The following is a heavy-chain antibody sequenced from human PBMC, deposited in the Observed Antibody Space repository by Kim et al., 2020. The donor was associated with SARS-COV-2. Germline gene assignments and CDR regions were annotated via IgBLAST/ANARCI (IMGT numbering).Heavy chain of an antibody. V-gene: IGHV1-69*01. J-gene: IGHJ4*02. CDR3: AGNYYDSSGLRNY. Sequence: YARKFQGRVTITADESTSTAYMELSSLRSEDTAVYYCAGNYYDSSGLRNYWGQGTLVTVSS. D-gene: IGHD3-22*01.